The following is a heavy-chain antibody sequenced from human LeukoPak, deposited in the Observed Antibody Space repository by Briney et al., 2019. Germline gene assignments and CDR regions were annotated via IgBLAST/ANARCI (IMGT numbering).Heavy chain of an antibody. D-gene: IGHD3-3*01. CDR3: TKAPTPLYDFWSGYK. Sequence: GGSLRLSCAASGFTITGHTMTWVRQAPGKGLEWVSIIGGRDDRTYYADSVKGRFTISRDNSKNILYLQMNSLRAEDTAVYYCTKAPTPLYDFWSGYKWGPGTLVTVSS. J-gene: IGHJ4*02. CDR1: GFTITGHT. CDR2: IGGRDDRT. V-gene: IGHV3-23*01.